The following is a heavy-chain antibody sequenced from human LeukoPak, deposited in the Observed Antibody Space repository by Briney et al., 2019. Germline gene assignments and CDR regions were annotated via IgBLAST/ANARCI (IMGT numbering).Heavy chain of an antibody. Sequence: GGSLRLSCAASGFTFSSYAMSWVRQAPGKGLEWVSAISGSGGSTYYADSVKGRFTISRDNSKNTLYLQMNSLRAEDTAVYYCAKDARCLGGLSYLFDYWGQGTLVTVSS. V-gene: IGHV3-23*01. CDR2: ISGSGGST. J-gene: IGHJ4*02. D-gene: IGHD2-8*02. CDR1: GFTFSSYA. CDR3: AKDARCLGGLSYLFDY.